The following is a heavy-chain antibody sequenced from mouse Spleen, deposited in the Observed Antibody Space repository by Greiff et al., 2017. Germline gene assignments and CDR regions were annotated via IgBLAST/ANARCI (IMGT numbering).Heavy chain of an antibody. J-gene: IGHJ2*01. V-gene: IGHV1-69*01. D-gene: IGHD1-1*01. CDR2: IDPSDSYT. CDR1: GYTFTSYW. Sequence: QVQLQQPGAELVMPGASVKLSCKASGYTFTSYWMHWVKQRPGQGLEWIGEIDPSDSYTNYNQKFKGKATLTVDKSSSTAYMQLSSLTSEDSAVYYCARRPHYYDGSLDYWGQGTTLTVSS. CDR3: ARRPHYYDGSLDY.